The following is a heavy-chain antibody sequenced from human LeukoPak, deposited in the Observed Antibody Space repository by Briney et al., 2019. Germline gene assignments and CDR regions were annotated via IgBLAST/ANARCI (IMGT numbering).Heavy chain of an antibody. V-gene: IGHV3-33*01. CDR2: IWYDGSNK. Sequence: PGRSLRLSCAAPGFTFSSYGMHWVRQAPGKGLEWVAIIWYDGSNKYCADSVKGRFTISRDNSKNTLYLQMNSLRAEDTAVYYCARGVMYYDSSGYLFDYWGQGILVTVSS. CDR1: GFTFSSYG. J-gene: IGHJ4*02. CDR3: ARGVMYYDSSGYLFDY. D-gene: IGHD3-22*01.